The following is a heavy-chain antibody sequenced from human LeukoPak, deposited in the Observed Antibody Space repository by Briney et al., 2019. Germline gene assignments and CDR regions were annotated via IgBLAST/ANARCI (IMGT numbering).Heavy chain of an antibody. D-gene: IGHD3-22*01. V-gene: IGHV4-59*01. CDR3: ARYYYDSSGFGY. Sequence: SETLSLTCTVSGGSISSYYWSWIRQPPGKGQEWIGYIYYSGSTNYNPSLKSRVTISVDTSKNQFSLKLSSVTAADTAVYYCARYYYDSSGFGYWGQGTLVTVSS. CDR1: GGSISSYY. CDR2: IYYSGST. J-gene: IGHJ4*02.